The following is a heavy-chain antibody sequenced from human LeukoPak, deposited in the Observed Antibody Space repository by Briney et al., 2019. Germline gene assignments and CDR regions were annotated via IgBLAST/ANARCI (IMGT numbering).Heavy chain of an antibody. Sequence: PGGSLRLSCAASGFTVSSNYMSWVRQAPGKGLEWVSVIYSGGSTYYADSVKGRFTSSRDNSKNTLYLQMNSLRAEDTAVYYCARDVAVAGTRGAFDIWGQGTMVTVSS. CDR1: GFTVSSNY. J-gene: IGHJ3*02. CDR2: IYSGGST. CDR3: ARDVAVAGTRGAFDI. D-gene: IGHD6-19*01. V-gene: IGHV3-53*01.